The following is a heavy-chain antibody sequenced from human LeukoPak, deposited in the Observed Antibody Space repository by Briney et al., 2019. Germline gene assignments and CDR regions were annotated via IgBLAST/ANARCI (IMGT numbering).Heavy chain of an antibody. J-gene: IGHJ4*02. CDR2: IYYSGST. CDR3: ARVTSRGWVFDY. Sequence: SETLSLTCTVSGGSISGYYWSWIRQPPGKGLEWIGYIYYSGSTNYNPSLKGRVTISVDTSKNQFSLKLSSVTAADTAVYYCARVTSRGWVFDYWGQGTLVTVSS. D-gene: IGHD6-19*01. V-gene: IGHV4-59*01. CDR1: GGSISGYY.